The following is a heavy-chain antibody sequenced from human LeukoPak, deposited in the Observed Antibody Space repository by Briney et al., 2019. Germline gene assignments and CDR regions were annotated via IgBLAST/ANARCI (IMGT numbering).Heavy chain of an antibody. D-gene: IGHD2-2*01. CDR3: ARDVVAVPAAALGY. CDR2: ITRSSTTI. Sequence: GGSLRLSCAASGFNFSIYSMNWVRQAPGKGLEWVSYITRSSTTIYYADSVKGRFTISRDNAKNSLSLQMNNLKAEDTAIYYCARDVVAVPAAALGYWGQGTLVTVSS. V-gene: IGHV3-48*04. CDR1: GFNFSIYS. J-gene: IGHJ4*02.